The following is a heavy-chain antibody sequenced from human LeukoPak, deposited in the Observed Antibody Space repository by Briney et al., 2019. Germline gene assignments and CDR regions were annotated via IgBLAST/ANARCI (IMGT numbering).Heavy chain of an antibody. CDR3: AKDKAPPYSGYDWDLDF. V-gene: IGHV3-9*01. CDR2: ISWNSASI. D-gene: IGHD5-12*01. Sequence: GGSLRLSCAASGFTFHHYAIHWVRQVPGKGLEWVSGISWNSASICYADSVKGRFTISRDNAKNSVYLQMNSLRSEDTALYYCAKDKAPPYSGYDWDLDFWGQGTLVTVSS. J-gene: IGHJ4*02. CDR1: GFTFHHYA.